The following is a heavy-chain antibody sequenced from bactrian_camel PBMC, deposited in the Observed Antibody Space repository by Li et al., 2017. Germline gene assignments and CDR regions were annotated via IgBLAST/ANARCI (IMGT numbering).Heavy chain of an antibody. CDR3: AADRRCNGWIRGGGH. CDR1: GYTYGRYC. Sequence: HVQLVESGGGSVQAGGSLRLSCAASGYTYGRYCMGWFRQVSGKSREGVAAIEADGPTSYADSVKGRFTISKDNTESTLYLQMNSLKPEDTAMYYCAADRRCNGWIRGGGHWGQGTQVTVS. CDR2: IEADGPT. D-gene: IGHD3*01. V-gene: IGHV3S26*01. J-gene: IGHJ4*01.